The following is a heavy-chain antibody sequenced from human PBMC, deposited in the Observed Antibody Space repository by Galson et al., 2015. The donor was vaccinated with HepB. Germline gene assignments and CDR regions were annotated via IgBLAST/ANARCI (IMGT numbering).Heavy chain of an antibody. Sequence: QSGAEVKKPGESLKISCKGSGYSFTTYCIGWVRQMPGKGLEWMGIIYPGDPDTRYSQSFQGQVTISADKSINTAYLQWSSLKASDTAMYYCARCVAGTVAGDYWGQGTLVTVSS. CDR3: ARCVAGTVAGDY. J-gene: IGHJ4*02. D-gene: IGHD6-19*01. CDR1: GYSFTTYC. V-gene: IGHV5-51*01. CDR2: IYPGDPDT.